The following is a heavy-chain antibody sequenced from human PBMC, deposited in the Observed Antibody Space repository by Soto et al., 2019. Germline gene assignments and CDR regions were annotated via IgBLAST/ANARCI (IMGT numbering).Heavy chain of an antibody. CDR2: ISSSSSYI. Sequence: GGSLRLSCAASGFTFSSYSMNWVRQAPGKGLEWVSSISSSSSYIYYADSVKGRFTISRDNAKNSLYLQMNSLRAEDTAVYYCARVEYYYDSSGYYEYFQHWGQGTLVSVSS. CDR3: ARVEYYYDSSGYYEYFQH. V-gene: IGHV3-21*01. D-gene: IGHD3-22*01. CDR1: GFTFSSYS. J-gene: IGHJ1*01.